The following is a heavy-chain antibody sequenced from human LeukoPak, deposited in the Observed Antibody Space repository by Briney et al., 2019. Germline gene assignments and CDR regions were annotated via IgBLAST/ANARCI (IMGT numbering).Heavy chain of an antibody. CDR2: INPSGGST. CDR1: GYTFTSYF. Sequence: ASVKVSCKASGYTFTSYFTHWMRQAPGQGLEWMGIINPSGGSTRYAQKFQGRVTMTRDTSTSTVYMELSSLRSEDTAVYYCARGEWELRVDYWGQGTLVTVSS. J-gene: IGHJ4*02. V-gene: IGHV1-46*01. D-gene: IGHD1-26*01. CDR3: ARGEWELRVDY.